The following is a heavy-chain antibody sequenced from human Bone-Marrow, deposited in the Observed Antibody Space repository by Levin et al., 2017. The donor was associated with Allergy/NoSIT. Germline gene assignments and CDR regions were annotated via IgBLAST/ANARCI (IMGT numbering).Heavy chain of an antibody. D-gene: IGHD4-17*01. CDR3: ARGHVNGDYFDF. CDR1: GGSVSSGGYY. Sequence: SQTLSLTCTVSGGSVSSGGYYWTWVRQPSGKGLDWIAYIHYNGNTYFYNPSLRSRATISLETSKSQFSLTLRSVTAADTAVYYCARGHVNGDYFDFWGQGLLVTVSS. CDR2: IHYNGNT. V-gene: IGHV4-31*03. J-gene: IGHJ4*02.